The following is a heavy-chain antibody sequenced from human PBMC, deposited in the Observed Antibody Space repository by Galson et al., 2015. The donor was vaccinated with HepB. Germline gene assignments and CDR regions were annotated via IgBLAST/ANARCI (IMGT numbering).Heavy chain of an antibody. CDR3: AKEAGYFDF. V-gene: IGHV3-7*03. J-gene: IGHJ2*01. Sequence: SLRLSCAASGFSFSNYWMNWVRQAPGKGPEWVANIKYDESEKYYVDSVKGRFTISRDNAKNSLYLQMNNLRAEDTAVYYCAKEAGYFDFWGRGTLVTVSS. CDR1: GFSFSNYW. CDR2: IKYDESEK.